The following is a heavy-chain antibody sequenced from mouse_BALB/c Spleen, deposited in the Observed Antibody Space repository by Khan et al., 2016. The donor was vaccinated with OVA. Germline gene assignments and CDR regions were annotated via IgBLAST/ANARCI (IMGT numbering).Heavy chain of an antibody. CDR3: ARNYDYDEGIAY. J-gene: IGHJ3*01. D-gene: IGHD2-4*01. V-gene: IGHV2-2*02. CDR1: GFSLTSYG. CDR2: IWSGGST. Sequence: VELVESGPGLVQPSQSLSITCTVSGFSLTSYGVHWVRQSPGKGLEWLGVIWSGGSTDYNAAFISRLSISKDNSKSQVFFKMNSLQANDTAIYYWARNYDYDEGIAYWGRDSGHCLC.